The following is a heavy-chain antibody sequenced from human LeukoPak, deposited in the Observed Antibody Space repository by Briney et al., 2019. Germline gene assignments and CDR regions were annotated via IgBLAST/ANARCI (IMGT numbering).Heavy chain of an antibody. CDR1: GFTFSDYA. CDR3: AKDHHIVMGTVIHYYFDP. CDR2: IRHNGIAQ. J-gene: IGHJ5*02. D-gene: IGHD2-21*02. V-gene: IGHV3-30*02. Sequence: GGSLRLSCVASGFTSGFTFSDYAMHWVRQAPGKGLEWVAIIRHNGIAQDYADSVQGRFTISRDNSKNTLFLQMNNLRAEDTAIYYCAKDHHIVMGTVIHYYFDPWGQGTPVSVSS.